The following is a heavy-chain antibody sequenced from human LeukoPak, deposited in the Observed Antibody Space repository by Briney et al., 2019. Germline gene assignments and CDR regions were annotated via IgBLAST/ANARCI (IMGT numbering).Heavy chain of an antibody. V-gene: IGHV4-59*08. J-gene: IGHJ6*02. CDR2: IYYSGST. D-gene: IGHD2-2*01. Sequence: SETLSLTCTVSGGSISSYYWSWIRQPPGKGLEWIGCIYYSGSTNYNPSLKSRVTISVDTSKNQFSLKLSSVTAADTAVYYCARSPLVVPAAIVRWYYYYGMDVWGQGTTVTVSS. CDR1: GGSISSYY. CDR3: ARSPLVVPAAIVRWYYYYGMDV.